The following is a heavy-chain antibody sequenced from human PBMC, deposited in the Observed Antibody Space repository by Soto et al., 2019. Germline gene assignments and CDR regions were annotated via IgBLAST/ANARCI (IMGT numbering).Heavy chain of an antibody. CDR1: GGSFSGYY. CDR3: ARGWGRGFYYYYGMDV. CDR2: INHSGST. D-gene: IGHD7-27*01. J-gene: IGHJ6*02. Sequence: SETLSLTCAVYGGSFSGYYWSWIRQPPGKGLEWIGEINHSGSTNYNPSLKSRVTISVDTSKNQFSLKLSSVTAADTAVYYCARGWGRGFYYYYGMDVWGQGTTVT. V-gene: IGHV4-34*01.